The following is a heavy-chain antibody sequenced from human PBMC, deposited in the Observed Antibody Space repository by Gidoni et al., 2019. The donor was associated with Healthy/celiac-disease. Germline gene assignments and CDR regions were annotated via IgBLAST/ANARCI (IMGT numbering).Heavy chain of an antibody. CDR1: GFTFSSYG. V-gene: IGHV3-30*03. CDR3: ARHIAAADTGVGRDGMDV. CDR2: ISYDGSNK. Sequence: QVQLVESGGGVVQPGRSLRLSCAASGFTFSSYGRHWVRQAPGKGLEWVAVISYDGSNKYYADSVKGRFTISRDNSKNTLYLQMNSLRAEDTAVYYCARHIAAADTGVGRDGMDVWGQGTTGTVSS. J-gene: IGHJ6*02. D-gene: IGHD6-13*01.